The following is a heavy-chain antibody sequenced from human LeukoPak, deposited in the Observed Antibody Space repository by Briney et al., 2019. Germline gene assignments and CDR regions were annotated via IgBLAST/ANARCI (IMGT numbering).Heavy chain of an antibody. CDR3: ARHLRLRRIY. CDR1: GGSISSSSYY. Sequence: SETLSLTCTVSGGSISSSSYYWGWIRQPPGKGLEGIGSIYYSGSTYYNPSLKSRVAISVDTSKNQFSLKLSSVTAADTAVYYCARHLRLRRIYWGQGTLVTVSS. CDR2: IYYSGST. D-gene: IGHD5/OR15-5a*01. J-gene: IGHJ4*02. V-gene: IGHV4-39*01.